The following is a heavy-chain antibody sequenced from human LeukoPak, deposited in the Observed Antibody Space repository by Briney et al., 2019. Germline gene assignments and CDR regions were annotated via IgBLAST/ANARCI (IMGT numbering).Heavy chain of an antibody. Sequence: PGGSLRLSCAASGFTFRNYLMNWVRQAPGKGLEWVANIKEDGSEFYVDSVKGRFTISRDNAKDSLSLQMNSLRVEDTAVYFCARENFEYWGQGTLVTVSS. CDR3: ARENFEY. J-gene: IGHJ4*02. CDR2: IKEDGSE. V-gene: IGHV3-7*04. CDR1: GFTFRNYL.